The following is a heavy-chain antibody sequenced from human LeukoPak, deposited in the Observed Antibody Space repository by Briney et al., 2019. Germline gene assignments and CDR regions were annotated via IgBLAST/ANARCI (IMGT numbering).Heavy chain of an antibody. D-gene: IGHD3-3*01. V-gene: IGHV4-30-4*08. CDR1: GGSISSGDYY. J-gene: IGHJ6*03. Sequence: PSQTLSLTCTVSGGSISSGDYYWRWIRQPPGKGLEWIGYIYYSGSTYYNPSLKSRVTISVDTSKNQFSLKLSSVTAADTAVYYCARVDGDFWSHYYMDVWGKGTTVTVS. CDR3: ARVDGDFWSHYYMDV. CDR2: IYYSGST.